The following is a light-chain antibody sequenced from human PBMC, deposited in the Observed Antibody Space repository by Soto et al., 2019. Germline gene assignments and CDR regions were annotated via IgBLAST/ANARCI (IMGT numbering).Light chain of an antibody. CDR2: DVS. CDR1: SSDVGNSIY. Sequence: QSALTQPASVSGCPGQSITISCTGTSSDVGNSIYVSWYQHHPGKAPKLVIYDVSDRPSGISDRFSASKSGNTASLTISGLQADDEADYYCSAFTTDNFVIFGGGTKLTVL. CDR3: SAFTTDNFVI. V-gene: IGLV2-14*03. J-gene: IGLJ2*01.